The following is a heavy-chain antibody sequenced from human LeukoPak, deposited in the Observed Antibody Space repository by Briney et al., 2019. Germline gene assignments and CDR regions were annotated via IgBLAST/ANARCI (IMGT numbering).Heavy chain of an antibody. V-gene: IGHV5-10-1*01. J-gene: IGHJ4*02. CDR3: ANPSRTVAIPASSFDY. D-gene: IGHD4-23*01. CDR2: IDPSDSYT. Sequence: GESLRISFKGSGYSFTSYWISWVRQMPGKGLEWMGRIDPSDSYTNYSPSFQGHVTISADKSISTAYLQWRSLKASDTAMYYSANPSRTVAIPASSFDYWGQGTLVTVSS. CDR1: GYSFTSYW.